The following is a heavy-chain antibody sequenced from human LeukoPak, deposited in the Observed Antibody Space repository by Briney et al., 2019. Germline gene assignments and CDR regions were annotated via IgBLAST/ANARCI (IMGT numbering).Heavy chain of an antibody. V-gene: IGHV5-51*01. D-gene: IGHD5-18*01. CDR2: IYPGDSDT. Sequence: GESLKISFKGSGFRFTNYWIAWVRQIPGKGLEWMGIIYPGDSDTRYSPSFLGQVTISADKSISTAYLQWSSLKASDTAMYYCARRAYTYGRYYMDVWGKGTTVTVSS. CDR1: GFRFTNYW. CDR3: ARRAYTYGRYYMDV. J-gene: IGHJ6*03.